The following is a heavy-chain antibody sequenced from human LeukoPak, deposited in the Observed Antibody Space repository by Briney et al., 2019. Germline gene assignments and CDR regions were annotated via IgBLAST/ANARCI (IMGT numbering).Heavy chain of an antibody. J-gene: IGHJ6*02. CDR1: GSSFTSYW. CDR3: ARVPAARSYYYYYGMDV. D-gene: IGHD2-2*01. Sequence: GESLKISFQGSGSSFTSYWIGWVRPIPGKGLEWMGIIYPGDYDTRYSPSFQGQVNISADKSISIAYLQWSSLKASDTAMYYCARVPAARSYYYYYGMDVWGQGTTVTVSS. CDR2: IYPGDYDT. V-gene: IGHV5-51*01.